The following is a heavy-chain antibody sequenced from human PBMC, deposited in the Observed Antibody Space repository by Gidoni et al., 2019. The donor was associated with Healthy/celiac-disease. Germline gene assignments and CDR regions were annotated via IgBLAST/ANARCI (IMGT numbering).Heavy chain of an antibody. V-gene: IGHV3-21*01. CDR3: ARVGPLAVAGNCDY. CDR2: ISSSSSYI. Sequence: EVQLVQSGGGLVKPGGPLRLACAASGFTFSSYSMNWVRQAPGKGLEWGATISSSSSYIYYADSVKGRFTISRDNAKNSLYLQMNSLRAEDTAVYYCARVGPLAVAGNCDYWGQGTLVTVSS. D-gene: IGHD6-19*01. J-gene: IGHJ4*02. CDR1: GFTFSSYS.